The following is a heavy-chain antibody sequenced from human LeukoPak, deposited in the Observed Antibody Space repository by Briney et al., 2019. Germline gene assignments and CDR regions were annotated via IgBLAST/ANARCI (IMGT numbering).Heavy chain of an antibody. CDR1: GGSISSYY. D-gene: IGHD7-27*01. Sequence: SETLSLTCTVSGGSISSYYWSWIRQPPGKGLEWIGYIYYSGSTNYNPSLKSRVTISVDTTQSQFSLKLSSVTAADTAVYYCARAAPELGTPFDPWGQGTLVTVSS. V-gene: IGHV4-59*01. J-gene: IGHJ5*02. CDR3: ARAAPELGTPFDP. CDR2: IYYSGST.